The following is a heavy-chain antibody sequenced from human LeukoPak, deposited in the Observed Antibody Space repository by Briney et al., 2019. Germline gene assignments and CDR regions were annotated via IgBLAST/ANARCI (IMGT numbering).Heavy chain of an antibody. CDR2: LKTDGSRT. J-gene: IGHJ4*02. D-gene: IGHD4-11*01. CDR3: SRDHPGSNSLDY. CDR1: GFTFNQYW. V-gene: IGHV3-74*01. Sequence: GGSLRLSCAASGFTFNQYWMHWVRHAPGAGLEWVSRLKTDGSRTNNADSVKGRFTISRDNARNTVYLQMNSLRAEDTAVYYCSRDHPGSNSLDYWGQGTLVTVSS.